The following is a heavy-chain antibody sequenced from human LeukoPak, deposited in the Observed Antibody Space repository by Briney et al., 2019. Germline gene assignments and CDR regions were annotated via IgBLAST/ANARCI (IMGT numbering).Heavy chain of an antibody. CDR1: GGSISSYY. D-gene: IGHD3-10*01. CDR3: TRGRTYGSGNYYAFDY. CDR2: IRRKVYGGAA. J-gene: IGHJ4*02. V-gene: IGHV3-49*04. Sequence: LSLTCTVSGGSISSYYWSWVRQAPGKGLEWVGLIRRKVYGGAAAHAASVEGRFTISRDDSKSIAYLQLDSLKTEDTAVYYCTRGRTYGSGNYYAFDYWGQGTLVTVSS.